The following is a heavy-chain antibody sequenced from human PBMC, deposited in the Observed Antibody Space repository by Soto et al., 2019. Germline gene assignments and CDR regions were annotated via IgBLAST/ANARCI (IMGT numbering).Heavy chain of an antibody. CDR2: MSYDGRVT. Sequence: VQLVESGGGLVQPGGSLRLSCAVSGFSISDFGFHWVRQAPGKGLEWVALMSYDGRVTYYGDSVRGRFTTSRDNSKNTLYLQMNSLGAEDTAVYYCARDLRGYNYGPLEYWGQGTLVTVSS. CDR1: GFSISDFG. J-gene: IGHJ4*02. D-gene: IGHD5-18*01. CDR3: ARDLRGYNYGPLEY. V-gene: IGHV3-30*04.